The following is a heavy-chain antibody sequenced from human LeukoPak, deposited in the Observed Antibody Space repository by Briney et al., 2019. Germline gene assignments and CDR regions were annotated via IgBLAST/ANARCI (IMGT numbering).Heavy chain of an antibody. D-gene: IGHD6-13*01. Sequence: GGSLRLSCAASGFTFSGYGMHWVRQAPGKELEWVAFIRYDGTNKYYADSVKGRFTISRDNFKNTLYLQMNSLRAEDTALYYCAKGYSSSWSYPLDAFDIWGQGTMVTVSS. CDR1: GFTFSGYG. CDR3: AKGYSSSWSYPLDAFDI. CDR2: IRYDGTNK. V-gene: IGHV3-30*02. J-gene: IGHJ3*02.